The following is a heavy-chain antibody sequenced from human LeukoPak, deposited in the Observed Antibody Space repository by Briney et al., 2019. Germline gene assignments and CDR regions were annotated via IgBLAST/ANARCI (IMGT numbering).Heavy chain of an antibody. D-gene: IGHD3-16*01. J-gene: IGHJ4*02. CDR1: GFTFSTYW. CDR2: IKEDGSEK. CDR3: SSGGAFDY. Sequence: PGGSLRLSCASSGFTFSTYWMSWVRQAPGKGLEWVANIKEDGSEKYYVDAVKDRFTISRDNAKNSLYLQMNSLRAEDTGVYYCSSGGAFDYWGQGTLVTVFS. V-gene: IGHV3-7*01.